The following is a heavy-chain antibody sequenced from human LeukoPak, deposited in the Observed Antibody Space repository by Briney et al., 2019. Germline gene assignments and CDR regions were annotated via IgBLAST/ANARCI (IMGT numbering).Heavy chain of an antibody. V-gene: IGHV3-21*01. CDR2: ISSSGYYI. Sequence: GGSLRLSCAASGFTFSSYEMNWVRQAPGKGLEWVSSISSSGYYIYYADSVKGRFTISRDNAKNSLYLQMNSLRAEDTAVYYCARDLVSRSNYWGQGTPVTVSS. CDR1: GFTFSSYE. CDR3: ARDLVSRSNY. D-gene: IGHD6-6*01. J-gene: IGHJ4*02.